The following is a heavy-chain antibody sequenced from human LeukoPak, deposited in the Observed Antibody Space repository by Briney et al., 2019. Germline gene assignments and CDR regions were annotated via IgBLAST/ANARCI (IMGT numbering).Heavy chain of an antibody. CDR3: ARVSYGDFSKADPDFDY. V-gene: IGHV1-2*02. J-gene: IGHJ4*02. D-gene: IGHD4-17*01. Sequence: ASVKVSCKASGCTFTGYYMHWVRQAPGQGLEWMGWINPNSGGTNYAQKFQGRVTMTRDTSISTAYMELSRLRSDDTAVYYCARVSYGDFSKADPDFDYWGQGTLVTVSS. CDR1: GCTFTGYY. CDR2: INPNSGGT.